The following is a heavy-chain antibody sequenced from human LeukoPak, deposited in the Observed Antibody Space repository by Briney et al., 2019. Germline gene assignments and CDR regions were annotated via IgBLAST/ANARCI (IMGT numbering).Heavy chain of an antibody. D-gene: IGHD6-25*01. CDR3: ARSSGTGTFSY. J-gene: IGHJ4*02. Sequence: PSETLSLTCTVSGDSISRSTYYWAWIRQPPGKGLEWIGSVYYGRSPYFNPSLESRATISVDTSKNHFSLKMSSVTAADTAVYYCARSSGTGTFSYWGRGTLVTVSS. CDR1: GDSISRSTYY. CDR2: VYYGRSP. V-gene: IGHV4-39*02.